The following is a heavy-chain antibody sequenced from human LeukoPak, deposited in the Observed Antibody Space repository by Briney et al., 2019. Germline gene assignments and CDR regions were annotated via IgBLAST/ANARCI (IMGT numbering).Heavy chain of an antibody. V-gene: IGHV4-59*12. J-gene: IGHJ4*02. CDR2: IYYSGST. CDR1: GGSISSYY. D-gene: IGHD3-22*01. CDR3: ASFYYYDSSGYYRTFDY. Sequence: PSETLSLTCTVSGGSISSYYWSWIRQPPGKGLEWIGYIYYSGSTNYNPSLKSRVTISVDTSKNQFSLKLSSVTAADTAVYYCASFYYYDSSGYYRTFDYWGQGTLVTVSS.